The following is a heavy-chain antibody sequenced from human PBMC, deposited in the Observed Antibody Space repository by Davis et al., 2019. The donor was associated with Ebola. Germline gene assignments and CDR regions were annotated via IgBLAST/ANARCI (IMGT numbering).Heavy chain of an antibody. Sequence: MPSETLSLTCTVSGGSISNYYWSWIRQPPGKGLEWIGYIYYSGSTTYNPSLKSRVTISIDTSKNQFSLKLTSLTAADTAVYYCARGGASSQPLDYWGQGTLVTVSS. CDR1: GGSISNYY. J-gene: IGHJ4*02. V-gene: IGHV4-59*08. CDR2: IYYSGST. CDR3: ARGGASSQPLDY. D-gene: IGHD6-6*01.